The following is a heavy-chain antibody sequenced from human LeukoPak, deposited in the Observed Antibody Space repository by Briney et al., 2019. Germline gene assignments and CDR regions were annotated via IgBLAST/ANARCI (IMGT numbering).Heavy chain of an antibody. Sequence: SETLSLTCTVSGGSISSSSYSWGWIRQPPGKGLEWIGSIYYSGSTYYNPSLKSRVTISVDTSKNQFSLKLNSVTAADTAVYYCARWLRGDYGMDVWGQGTTATVSS. CDR2: IYYSGST. CDR1: GGSISSSSYS. D-gene: IGHD5-12*01. CDR3: ARWLRGDYGMDV. V-gene: IGHV4-39*07. J-gene: IGHJ6*02.